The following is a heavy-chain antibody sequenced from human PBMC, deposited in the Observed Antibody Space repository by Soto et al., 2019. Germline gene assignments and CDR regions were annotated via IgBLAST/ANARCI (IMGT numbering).Heavy chain of an antibody. J-gene: IGHJ4*02. V-gene: IGHV4-31*03. CDR3: ARDAPGVAPY. CDR1: GGSIINGDTY. D-gene: IGHD2-15*01. CDR2: INYRGTT. Sequence: QVQLQESGTGLVKPSQTLSLTCTVSGGSIINGDTYLNWIRQHPEKGLEWMGYINYRGTTNYNPALKSRILISIDTSKNQFSLRLTSVTAADTAVYYCARDAPGVAPYWGQGTLVTVSS.